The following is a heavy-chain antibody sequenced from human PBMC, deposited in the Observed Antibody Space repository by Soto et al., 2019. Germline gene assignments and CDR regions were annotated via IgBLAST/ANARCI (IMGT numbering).Heavy chain of an antibody. CDR1: GFTLSNTG. Sequence: QVQLVESGGGVVQPGTSLRLSCVVSGFTLSNTGVHWVRQAPGKGLEWVAMISHDGFSQHYVDSVRGRFTISRDNSKNTLYLQMDSLRPEDTSVYYCAKDWDSSGWFNWFDSWGQGTLVIVSS. D-gene: IGHD6-13*01. CDR2: ISHDGFSQ. J-gene: IGHJ5*01. CDR3: AKDWDSSGWFNWFDS. V-gene: IGHV3-30*18.